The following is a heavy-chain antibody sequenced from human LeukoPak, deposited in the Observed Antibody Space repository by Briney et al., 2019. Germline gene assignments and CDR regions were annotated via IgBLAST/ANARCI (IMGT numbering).Heavy chain of an antibody. CDR3: ARGGRSSAAVLW. CDR1: GFTFSSYS. D-gene: IGHD6-6*01. CDR2: ISSSSSYI. J-gene: IGHJ4*02. Sequence: GGSLRLSCAASGFTFSSYSMTWVRQAPGKGLEWVSSISSSSSYIYYADSVKGRFTISRDNAKNSLYLQMNSLRAEDTAVYYCARGGRSSAAVLWWGQGTLVTVSS. V-gene: IGHV3-21*01.